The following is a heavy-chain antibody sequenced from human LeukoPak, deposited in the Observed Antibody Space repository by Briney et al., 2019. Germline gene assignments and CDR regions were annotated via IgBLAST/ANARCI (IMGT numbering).Heavy chain of an antibody. CDR1: GGSISSYY. Sequence: PSETLSLTCTVSGGSISSYYWSWIRQPPGKGLEWIGYNYYSGSTNYNPSLKSRVTISVDTSKNQFSLKLSSVTAADTAVYYCARLPPVAGTDHYFDYWGQGTLVTVSS. V-gene: IGHV4-59*08. CDR2: NYYSGST. D-gene: IGHD6-19*01. J-gene: IGHJ4*02. CDR3: ARLPPVAGTDHYFDY.